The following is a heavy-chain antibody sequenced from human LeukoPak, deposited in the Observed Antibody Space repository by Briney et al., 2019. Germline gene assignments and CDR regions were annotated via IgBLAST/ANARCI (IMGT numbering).Heavy chain of an antibody. CDR1: GFTFSNYA. CDR3: AKGYTWNNIDY. V-gene: IGHV3-23*01. J-gene: IGHJ4*02. Sequence: GGSLRLSCAASGFTFSNYAMSWVRQAPGKGLEWVSAISASGGSTYYADSVKGRFTISRGNSKNTLYLQMNSLRAEDTAVYYCAKGYTWNNIDYWGQGTLVTVSS. CDR2: ISASGGST. D-gene: IGHD1/OR15-1a*01.